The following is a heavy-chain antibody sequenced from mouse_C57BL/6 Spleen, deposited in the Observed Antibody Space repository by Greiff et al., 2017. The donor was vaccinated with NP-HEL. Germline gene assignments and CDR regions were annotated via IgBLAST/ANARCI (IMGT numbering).Heavy chain of an antibody. J-gene: IGHJ4*01. CDR1: GFTFSSYA. Sequence: EVQLQESGGGLVKPGGSLKLSCAASGFTFSSYAMSWVRQTPQKRLEWVATISDGGSYTYYPDNVKGRFTISRDNAKNNLYLQMSHLKSDDTAMYYCARAYYSNSAMDYWGQGTSVTVSS. CDR3: ARAYYSNSAMDY. CDR2: ISDGGSYT. D-gene: IGHD2-5*01. V-gene: IGHV5-4*01.